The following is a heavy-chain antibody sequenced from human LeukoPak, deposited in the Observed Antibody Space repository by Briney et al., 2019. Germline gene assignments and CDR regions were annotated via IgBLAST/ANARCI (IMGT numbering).Heavy chain of an antibody. Sequence: GGSPRLSCAASGFTFSSYAMSWVRQAPGKGLEWVSAIGGSGGSTYYADSVKGRFSISRDNSKNMLYLQMNSLRAEDTALYYCAKRLAVTSTDWFDPWGQGTLVTVSS. V-gene: IGHV3-23*01. CDR2: IGGSGGST. CDR3: AKRLAVTSTDWFDP. J-gene: IGHJ5*02. CDR1: GFTFSSYA. D-gene: IGHD2/OR15-2a*01.